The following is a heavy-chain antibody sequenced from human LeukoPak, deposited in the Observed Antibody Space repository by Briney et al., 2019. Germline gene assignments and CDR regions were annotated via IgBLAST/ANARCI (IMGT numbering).Heavy chain of an antibody. CDR2: IKEDGSEK. Sequence: GGSLRLSCVASGFMFNNYWMSWVRQAPGKGLEWVACIKEDGSEKYYVDSVKGRFTISRDNAKNSLYLQMNSLGAEDTAVYYCATHYRGGGQGTLVIVSS. D-gene: IGHD3-10*01. CDR3: ATHYRG. J-gene: IGHJ4*02. CDR1: GFMFNNYW. V-gene: IGHV3-7*01.